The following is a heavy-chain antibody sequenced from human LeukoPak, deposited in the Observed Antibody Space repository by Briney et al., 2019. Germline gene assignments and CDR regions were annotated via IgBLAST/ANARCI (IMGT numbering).Heavy chain of an antibody. D-gene: IGHD3-10*01. Sequence: GGSLRLSCAASGFTFSSYGMHWVRQAPGKGLEWVAFIRYDGSNKYYAESVKGRFTISRDNSKNTLYLQMNSLRAEDTAVYYCAKSDVTMVRGVIDYWGQGTLVTVSS. V-gene: IGHV3-30*02. CDR3: AKSDVTMVRGVIDY. CDR1: GFTFSSYG. J-gene: IGHJ4*02. CDR2: IRYDGSNK.